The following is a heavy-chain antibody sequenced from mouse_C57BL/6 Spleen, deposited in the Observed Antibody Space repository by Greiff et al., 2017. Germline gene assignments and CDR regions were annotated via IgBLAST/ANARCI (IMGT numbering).Heavy chain of an antibody. D-gene: IGHD1-1*01. J-gene: IGHJ2*01. CDR2: IYPRSGNT. V-gene: IGHV1-81*01. CDR3: ARWEGSCYYFDY. CDR1: GYTFTSYG. Sequence: QVQLQQSGAELARPGASVKLSCKASGYTFTSYGISWVKQRTGQGLEWIGEIYPRSGNTYYNEKFKGKATLTADKSSSTAYMELRSLTSEDSAVYFCARWEGSCYYFDYWGQGTTLTVSS.